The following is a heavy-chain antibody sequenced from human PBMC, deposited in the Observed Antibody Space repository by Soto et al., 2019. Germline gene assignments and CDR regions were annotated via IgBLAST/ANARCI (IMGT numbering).Heavy chain of an antibody. CDR2: IWYDGSYR. Sequence: QMPLVQSGGGVVQSGRSLRLSCISSGFTFDTYGMFWARQAPGTGLEWVAGIWYDGSYRYYIDSVKGRFTVSRDNSKNTVYLEMNNLRGEDTAVYYCARISGSGHMGWFDPWGQGSLVTVSS. V-gene: IGHV3-33*01. CDR3: ARISGSGHMGWFDP. J-gene: IGHJ5*02. D-gene: IGHD3-10*01. CDR1: GFTFDTYG.